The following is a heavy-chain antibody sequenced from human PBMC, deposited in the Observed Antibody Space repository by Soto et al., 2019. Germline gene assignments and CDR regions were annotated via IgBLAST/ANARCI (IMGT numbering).Heavy chain of an antibody. D-gene: IGHD2-15*01. CDR2: IYYSGST. V-gene: IGHV4-61*01. J-gene: IGHJ5*02. CDR1: GGSVSSGSYY. CDR3: ARVRCSGGSCYFLDP. Sequence: SETLSLTCTVSGGSVSSGSYYWSWIRQPPGKGLEWIGYIYYSGSTNYNPSLKSRVTISVDTSKNQFSLKLSSVTAADTVVYYCARVRCSGGSCYFLDPWGQGTVVTVSS.